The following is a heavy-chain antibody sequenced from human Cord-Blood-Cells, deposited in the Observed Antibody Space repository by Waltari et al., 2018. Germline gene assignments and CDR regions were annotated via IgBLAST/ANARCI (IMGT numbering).Heavy chain of an antibody. V-gene: IGHV4-39*01. CDR1: GGSISSSSYY. D-gene: IGHD4-17*01. J-gene: IGHJ1*01. CDR2: IYYSWST. CDR3: ARRGYGDYGYFQH. Sequence: QLQLQESGPGLVKPSETLSLTCTVTGGSISSSSYYWGWIRQPPGKGLEWIGSIYYSWSTYYNPSLKSRVTISVDTSKNQFSLKLSSVTAADTAVYYCARRGYGDYGYFQHWGQGTLVTVSS.